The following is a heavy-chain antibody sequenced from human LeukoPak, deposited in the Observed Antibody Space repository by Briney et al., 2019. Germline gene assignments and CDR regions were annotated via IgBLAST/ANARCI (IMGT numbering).Heavy chain of an antibody. V-gene: IGHV4-61*02. D-gene: IGHD3-16*01. CDR2: IYTSGST. J-gene: IGHJ4*02. Sequence: PSETLSLTCTVSGGSISSGSHYWSWIRQPAGKGLEWIGRIYTSGSTYYNPSLKSRLTISVDTSKNQFSLKLSSVTAADTAVYYCARGRIMITFGGVVTYYFDYWGQGTLVTVSS. CDR1: GGSISSGSHY. CDR3: ARGRIMITFGGVVTYYFDY.